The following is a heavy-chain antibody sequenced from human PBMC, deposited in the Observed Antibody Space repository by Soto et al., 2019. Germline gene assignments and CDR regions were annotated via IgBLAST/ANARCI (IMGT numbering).Heavy chain of an antibody. CDR1: GFTFTRFS. CDR3: ARESEDLTSNFDF. J-gene: IGHJ4*02. CDR2: ISSTTNYI. Sequence: GGSLRLSCAASGFTFTRFSMNWVRQAPGKGLEWVSSISSTTNYIYYGDSMKGRFTISRDNAKNSLYLEMNSLRAEDTAVYYCARESEDLTSNFDFWGQGTLVTVSS. V-gene: IGHV3-21*06.